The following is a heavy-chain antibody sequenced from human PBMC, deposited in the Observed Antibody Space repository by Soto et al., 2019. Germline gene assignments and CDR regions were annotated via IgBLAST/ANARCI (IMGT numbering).Heavy chain of an antibody. Sequence: QVQLVQSGAEVKKPGSSVKVSCKASGGTFSSYAISWVRQAPGQGLEWMGGIIPIFGTANYAQKSQGRVTITADESTSTAYMELSNLCSEDTAVYYCARAGVIGYCSGGSCYSHAFDIWGQGTMVTVSS. V-gene: IGHV1-69*01. CDR2: IIPIFGTA. CDR1: GGTFSSYA. D-gene: IGHD2-15*01. J-gene: IGHJ3*02. CDR3: ARAGVIGYCSGGSCYSHAFDI.